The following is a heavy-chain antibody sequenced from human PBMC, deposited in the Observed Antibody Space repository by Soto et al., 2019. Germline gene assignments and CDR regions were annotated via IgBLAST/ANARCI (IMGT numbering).Heavy chain of an antibody. CDR1: GFSFGTYW. CDR3: TQGGHVDY. D-gene: IGHD3-16*01. V-gene: IGHV3-7*03. J-gene: IGHJ4*02. CDR2: INPDGTEK. Sequence: PGGSLRLSCAASGFSFGTYWMTWVRQAPGKGLEWVANINPDGTEKYYVDSVRGRFTISRDNAKNSLYLQITSLTAEDTAVYYCTQGGHVDYCRQGTLVTVSS.